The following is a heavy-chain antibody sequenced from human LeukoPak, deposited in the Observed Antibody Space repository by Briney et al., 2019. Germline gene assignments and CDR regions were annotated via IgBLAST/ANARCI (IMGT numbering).Heavy chain of an antibody. CDR1: GFTFSSYS. CDR3: ARSIVVVPAAMYQKYNWFDP. V-gene: IGHV3-21*01. D-gene: IGHD2-2*01. Sequence: PGGSLRLSVAASGFTFSSYSMNWSRQAPGKGLEWVSSISISSSYIYYADSVKGRFTISRDNAKNSLYLQMNSLRAEDTAVYYCARSIVVVPAAMYQKYNWFDPWGQGTLVTVSS. J-gene: IGHJ5*02. CDR2: ISISSSYI.